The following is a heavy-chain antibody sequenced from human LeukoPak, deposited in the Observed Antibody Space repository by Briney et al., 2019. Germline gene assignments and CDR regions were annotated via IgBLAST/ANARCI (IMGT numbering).Heavy chain of an antibody. CDR1: GGTFSSYA. CDR3: ARSESGPIVGAILRRWFDP. J-gene: IGHJ5*02. CDR2: IIPIFGTA. D-gene: IGHD1-26*01. Sequence: GASVNVSCKASGGTFSSYAISWVRQAPGQGLEWMGGIIPIFGTANYVQKFQGRVTITADESTSTAYMELSSLRSEDTAVYYCARSESGPIVGAILRRWFDPWGQGTLVTVSS. V-gene: IGHV1-69*13.